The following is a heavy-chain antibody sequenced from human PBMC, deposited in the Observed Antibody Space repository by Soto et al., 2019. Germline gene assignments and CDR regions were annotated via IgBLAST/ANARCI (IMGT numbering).Heavy chain of an antibody. CDR2: IYPGDSDT. CDR3: ARLVNYYFGMDV. CDR1: DTTHW. J-gene: IGHJ6*02. V-gene: IGHV5-51*01. Sequence: GEYLKISCKASDTTHWIGWVRQKPGKGLEWMGIIYPGDSDTKYSPSFQGQVTISVDKSISTAYLHWSSLKPSDTATYYCARLVNYYFGMDVWGLGTTVTVSS.